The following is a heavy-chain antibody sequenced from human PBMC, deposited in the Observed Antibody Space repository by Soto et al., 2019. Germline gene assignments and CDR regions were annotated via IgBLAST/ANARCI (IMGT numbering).Heavy chain of an antibody. CDR1: GGSFSGYY. V-gene: IGHV4-34*01. J-gene: IGHJ5*02. CDR3: ARVDEIAVAGYNWFDP. CDR2: INHSGST. Sequence: SETLSLTCAVYGGSFSGYYWSWIRQPPGKGLEWIGEINHSGSTNYNPSLKSRVTISVDTSKNQFSLKLSSVTAADTAVYYCARVDEIAVAGYNWFDPWGQGTLVTVSS. D-gene: IGHD6-19*01.